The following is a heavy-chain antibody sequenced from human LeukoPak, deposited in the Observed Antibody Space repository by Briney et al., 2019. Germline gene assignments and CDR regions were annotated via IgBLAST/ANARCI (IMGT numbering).Heavy chain of an antibody. J-gene: IGHJ4*02. D-gene: IGHD1-26*01. CDR2: ISYDGSNK. CDR3: ARTYSGSYFDY. Sequence: GGSLRLSCAASGFTFSSYAMHWVRQAPGKGLEWVAVISYDGSNKYYADSVKGRFTISRDNSKNTLYLQMNSLRAEDTAVYYCARTYSGSYFDYWGQGTLVTVSS. CDR1: GFTFSSYA. V-gene: IGHV3-30-3*01.